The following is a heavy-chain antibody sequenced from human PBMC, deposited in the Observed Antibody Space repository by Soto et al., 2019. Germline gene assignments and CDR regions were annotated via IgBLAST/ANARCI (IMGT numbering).Heavy chain of an antibody. CDR1: GDSISGYY. Sequence: SETLSLTCTVSGDSISGYYWNWIRQPPGKGLEWIGYIYYSGSTNYNPSLKSRVTISVDTSKNQFSLKLSSVTAADTAVYYCAREIVSTMVRGVITPRWFDPWGQGTLVTVSS. CDR2: IYYSGST. J-gene: IGHJ5*02. V-gene: IGHV4-59*01. D-gene: IGHD3-10*01. CDR3: AREIVSTMVRGVITPRWFDP.